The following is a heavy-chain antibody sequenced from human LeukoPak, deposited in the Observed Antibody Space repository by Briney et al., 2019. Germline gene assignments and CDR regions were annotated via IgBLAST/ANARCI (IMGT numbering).Heavy chain of an antibody. CDR2: ISGSGGST. V-gene: IGHV3-23*01. D-gene: IGHD3-22*01. Sequence: PGGSLRLSCAASGFTFSSYAMSWVRQAPGKGLEWVSAISGSGGSTYYADSVKGRFTISRDNSKNTLYLQMNSLRAEDTAVYYCAKSYDSSGYYFPPGVDYWGQGTLVTVSS. J-gene: IGHJ4*02. CDR3: AKSYDSSGYYFPPGVDY. CDR1: GFTFSSYA.